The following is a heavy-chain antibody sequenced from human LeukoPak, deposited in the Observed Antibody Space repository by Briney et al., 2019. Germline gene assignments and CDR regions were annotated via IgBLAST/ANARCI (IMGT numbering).Heavy chain of an antibody. CDR3: AREGFYASGSPFDY. V-gene: IGHV3-30-3*01. CDR2: ISNGGNV. CDR1: GFTFDDYA. J-gene: IGHJ4*02. Sequence: GGSLRLSCAASGFTFDDYAMHWVRQAPGKGLEWVAIISNGGNVDYADSVKGRFIISRDISKNTLDLLMNSLRDEDTAVYYCAREGFYASGSPFDYWGRGTLVAVSS. D-gene: IGHD3-10*01.